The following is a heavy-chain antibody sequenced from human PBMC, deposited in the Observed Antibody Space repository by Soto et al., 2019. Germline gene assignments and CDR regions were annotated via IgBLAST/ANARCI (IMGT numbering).Heavy chain of an antibody. J-gene: IGHJ4*02. Sequence: SETLSLTCTVSGGSISSYYWSWIRQPPGKGLEWIGYIYYSGSTNYNPSLKSRVTISVDTSKNQFSLKLSSVTAADTAVYYCARGKLSSSPDYWGQGTLVTVSS. CDR2: IYYSGST. D-gene: IGHD6-6*01. V-gene: IGHV4-59*12. CDR1: GGSISSYY. CDR3: ARGKLSSSPDY.